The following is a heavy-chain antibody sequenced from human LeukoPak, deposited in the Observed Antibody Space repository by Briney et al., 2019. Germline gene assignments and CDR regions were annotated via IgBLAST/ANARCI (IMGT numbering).Heavy chain of an antibody. CDR2: IKSKTDGGTT. CDR3: TTDCVVGATCHFDY. V-gene: IGHV3-15*01. J-gene: IGHJ4*02. D-gene: IGHD1-26*01. CDR1: GFTFSNAW. Sequence: GGSLRLSCAASGFTFSNAWMSWVRQAPGKGLEWVGRIKSKTDGGTTDYAAPVKDRFTISRDDSKNTLYLQMNSLKTEDTAVYYCTTDCVVGATCHFDYWGQGTLVTVSS.